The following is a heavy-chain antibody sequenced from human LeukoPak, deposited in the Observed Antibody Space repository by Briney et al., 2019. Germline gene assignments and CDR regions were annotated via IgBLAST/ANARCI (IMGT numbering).Heavy chain of an antibody. V-gene: IGHV4-34*01. CDR3: ARQGRYYYDSSGYTH. J-gene: IGHJ1*01. D-gene: IGHD3-22*01. CDR2: INHSGST. CDR1: GGSFSGYY. Sequence: SETLSLTCAVYGGSFSGYYWSWIRQPPGKGLEWIGEINHSGSTSYNPSLRSRVTISVDTSKNQFSLKLSSVTAADTAVYYCARQGRYYYDSSGYTHWGQGTLVTVSS.